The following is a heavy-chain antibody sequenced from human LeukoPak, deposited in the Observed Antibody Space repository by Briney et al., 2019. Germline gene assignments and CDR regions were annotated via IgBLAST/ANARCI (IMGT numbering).Heavy chain of an antibody. Sequence: KPSETLSLTCTVSGDSISDTSYYWGWIRQPPGKGLQWIGSIYYSGSSNYNPSLKSRVIISVDTSKNQFSLKLSSVTAADTAVYYCARQTRDFSRDYWGQGTLVTVSS. CDR1: GDSISDTSYY. J-gene: IGHJ4*02. CDR3: ARQTRDFSRDY. CDR2: IYYSGSS. D-gene: IGHD3-9*01. V-gene: IGHV4-39*01.